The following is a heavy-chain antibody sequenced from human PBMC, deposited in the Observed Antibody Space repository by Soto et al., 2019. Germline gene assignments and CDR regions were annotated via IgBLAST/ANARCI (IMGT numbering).Heavy chain of an antibody. CDR3: ARDYDIWGRLPDY. CDR2: ISYDGSTK. D-gene: IGHD3-9*01. V-gene: IGHV3-30-3*01. J-gene: IGHJ4*02. CDR1: GFTFRDYS. Sequence: QVQLVESGGDMVQPGRSLRLSCVASGFTFRDYSMHWVRQAPGKGLEWLAVISYDGSTKYYADSVKGRFTVSRDHSKNTLYLQMDSLRAEDTAVYFCARDYDIWGRLPDYWGQGTLVTVSS.